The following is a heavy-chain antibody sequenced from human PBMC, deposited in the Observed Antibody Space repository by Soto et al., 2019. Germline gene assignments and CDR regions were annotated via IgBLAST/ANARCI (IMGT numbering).Heavy chain of an antibody. J-gene: IGHJ4*02. Sequence: SETLSLTCTVSGGSVTTGSYYWSWIRQPPGKTLEWIGYIYYSGSTNYNPSLKSRATIYTDTSGRHFSLNLTSVTADDTAVYFCAKRDYAFDSWGQGTLVTVPQ. V-gene: IGHV4-61*01. CDR2: IYYSGST. CDR3: AKRDYAFDS. CDR1: GGSVTTGSYY. D-gene: IGHD4-17*01.